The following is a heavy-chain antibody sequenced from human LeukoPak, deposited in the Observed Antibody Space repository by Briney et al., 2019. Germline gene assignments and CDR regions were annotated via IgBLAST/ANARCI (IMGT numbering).Heavy chain of an antibody. CDR2: IRYDGSSK. CDR3: TTSLTSGAYIDY. D-gene: IGHD2-15*01. J-gene: IGHJ4*02. CDR1: GFIFNTYV. Sequence: GGSLRLSCAASGFIFNTYVMHWVRQAPGKGLEWLAFIRYDGSSKNYADSVKGRFTISRDNTKNSLYLQMNSLRAEDTAVYYCTTSLTSGAYIDYWGQGTLVTVSS. V-gene: IGHV3-30*02.